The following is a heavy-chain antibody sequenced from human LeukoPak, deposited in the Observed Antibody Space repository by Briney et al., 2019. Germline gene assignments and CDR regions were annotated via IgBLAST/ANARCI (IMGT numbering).Heavy chain of an antibody. CDR1: GGSISSSSYY. D-gene: IGHD4-23*01. CDR2: IYYSRST. Sequence: SETLSLTCTVSGGSISSSSYYWGWIRQPPGKGLEWIGSIYYSRSTYYNPSLKSRVTISVDTSKNQFSLKLSSVTAADTAVYYCARHRWARFDPWGQGTLVTVSS. V-gene: IGHV4-39*01. J-gene: IGHJ5*02. CDR3: ARHRWARFDP.